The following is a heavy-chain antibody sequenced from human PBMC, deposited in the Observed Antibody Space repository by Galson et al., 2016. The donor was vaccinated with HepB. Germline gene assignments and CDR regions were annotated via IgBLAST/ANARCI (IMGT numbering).Heavy chain of an antibody. Sequence: CAISGDSVYNNGAAWVWIRQSPSRGLEWLGRTFYRSTWENHYAGSVKNRITISPDTARNQFSLHLNSVTPEDTVVYYCARAVMLGRGRDVWGQGTSVTVSS. D-gene: IGHD7-27*01. CDR1: GDSVYNNGAA. CDR3: ARAVMLGRGRDV. V-gene: IGHV6-1*01. J-gene: IGHJ6*02. CDR2: TFYRSTWEN.